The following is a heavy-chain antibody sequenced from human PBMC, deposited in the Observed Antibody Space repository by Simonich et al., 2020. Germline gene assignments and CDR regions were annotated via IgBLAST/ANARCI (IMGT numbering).Heavy chain of an antibody. Sequence: QVQLVQSGAEVKKPGASVKVSCKASGYNFHDYYMHWVRTAPGQGLEWSGWINPNSGGTNYAQKCHGRVTMTSDTSISTASMGLSRLRSDDTAVYYCARDPVVPAAIRNAFDIWGQGTMVTVSS. V-gene: IGHV1-2*02. CDR1: GYNFHDYY. D-gene: IGHD2-2*01. J-gene: IGHJ3*02. CDR2: INPNSGGT. CDR3: ARDPVVPAAIRNAFDI.